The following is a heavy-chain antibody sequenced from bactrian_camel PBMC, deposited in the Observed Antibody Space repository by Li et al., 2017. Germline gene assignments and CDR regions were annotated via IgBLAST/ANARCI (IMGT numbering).Heavy chain of an antibody. D-gene: IGHD1*01. J-gene: IGHJ6*01. CDR2: IRSHGGRT. CDR3: AAEAGRMRGRACNYLMGLTLVT. CDR1: GFTSGSVA. Sequence: VQLVESGGGLVQPGGSLRLSCAASGFTSGSVAMNWVRQAPGKGLEWVSSIRSHGGRTYYADSVKGRCTISRDSAKNTLYLQMNALKPEDSAMYYCAAEAGRMRGRACNYLMGLTLVTGARGPRSPSP. V-gene: IGHV3S31*01.